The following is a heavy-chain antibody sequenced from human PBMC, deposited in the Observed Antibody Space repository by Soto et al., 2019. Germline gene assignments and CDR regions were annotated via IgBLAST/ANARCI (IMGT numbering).Heavy chain of an antibody. Sequence: LSLTCTVSGGSIGGSNYFWGWIHQSPGTGLEWLGTIYSSGSTYYSPSLKSRITMSLDTSKNQFSLKLGSVTAADTAVYYCTRRSSGVRGVTTMDVWGPGTPVTVSS. D-gene: IGHD3-10*01. CDR2: IYSSGST. CDR1: GGSIGGSNYF. V-gene: IGHV4-39*01. CDR3: TRRSSGVRGVTTMDV. J-gene: IGHJ6*02.